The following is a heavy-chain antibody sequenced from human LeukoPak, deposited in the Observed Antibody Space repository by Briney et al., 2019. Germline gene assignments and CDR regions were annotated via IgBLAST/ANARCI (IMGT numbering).Heavy chain of an antibody. CDR1: GFTFSSYW. CDR2: IKQDGSEK. D-gene: IGHD3-22*01. CDR3: ARNLGEGYYYDSSGYSGTGAFDI. Sequence: GGSLRLSCAASGFTFSSYWMSWVRQAPGKGLEWVANIKQDGSEKYYVDSVKGRFTISRDNAKNSLYLQMNSLRAEDTAVYYCARNLGEGYYYDSSGYSGTGAFDIWGQGTMVTVSS. V-gene: IGHV3-7*01. J-gene: IGHJ3*02.